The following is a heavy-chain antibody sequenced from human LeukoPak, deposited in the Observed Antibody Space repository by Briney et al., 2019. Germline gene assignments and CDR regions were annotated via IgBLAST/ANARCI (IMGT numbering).Heavy chain of an antibody. J-gene: IGHJ6*03. CDR1: GFTFSSYA. D-gene: IGHD3-3*01. CDR2: ISGSGGST. CDR3: AKVGGDFWSGYYYYYYYMDV. Sequence: LAGGSLRLSCAASGFTFSSYAMSWVRQAPGKGLEWVSAISGSGGSTYYADSVKGRFTISRDNSKNTLYLQMNSLRAEDTAVYYCAKVGGDFWSGYYYYYYYMDVWGKGTTVTVSS. V-gene: IGHV3-23*01.